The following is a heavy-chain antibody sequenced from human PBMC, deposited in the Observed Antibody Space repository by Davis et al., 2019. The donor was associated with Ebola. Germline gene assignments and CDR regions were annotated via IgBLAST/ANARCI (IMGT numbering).Heavy chain of an antibody. Sequence: ASVKVSCKASGYTFTSHDINWVRQATGQGLEWMGWINPHNGNTNYAQNVQGRVTMTTDTSTSTAYMEVGILRSDDTAVYYCARAQFPTTSDHWGQGTLVTVSS. CDR3: ARAQFPTTSDH. V-gene: IGHV1-18*01. CDR1: GYTFTSHD. D-gene: IGHD1-1*01. CDR2: INPHNGNT. J-gene: IGHJ4*02.